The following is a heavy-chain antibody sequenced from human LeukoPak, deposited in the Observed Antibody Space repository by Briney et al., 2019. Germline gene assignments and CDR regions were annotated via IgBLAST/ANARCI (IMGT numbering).Heavy chain of an antibody. CDR3: AREKATPHWFDP. J-gene: IGHJ5*02. V-gene: IGHV1-8*01. D-gene: IGHD5-24*01. CDR2: MNPNSGNT. Sequence: ASVKVSCKASGYTFTSYDINWVRQATGQGLERMGWMNPNSGNTGYAQKFQGRVTMTRNTSISTAYMELSRLRSEDTAVYYCAREKATPHWFDPWGQGTLVTVSS. CDR1: GYTFTSYD.